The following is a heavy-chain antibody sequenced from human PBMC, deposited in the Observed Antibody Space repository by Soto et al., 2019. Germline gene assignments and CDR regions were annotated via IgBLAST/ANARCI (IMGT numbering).Heavy chain of an antibody. D-gene: IGHD5-18*01. CDR2: IDPSDSYT. V-gene: IGHV5-10-1*01. Sequence: LKISCKGSGYSFTSYWISWVRQMPGKGLEWMGRIDPSDSYTNYSPSFQGHVTISADKSISTAYLQWSSLKASDTAMYYCAGGRGYSYGSFDYWGQGTLVTVSS. CDR3: AGGRGYSYGSFDY. J-gene: IGHJ4*02. CDR1: GYSFTSYW.